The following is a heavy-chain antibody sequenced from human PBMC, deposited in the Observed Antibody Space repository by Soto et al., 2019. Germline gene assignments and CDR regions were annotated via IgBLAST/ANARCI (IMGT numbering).Heavy chain of an antibody. CDR3: AKDLDVVVVVNATRGLDV. CDR1: GFTFDNYG. Sequence: QVQLVESGGGVVQPGRSLRLSCAASGFTFDNYGLHWVRQAPGKGLEWVAVISYDGSKKFYADSVTGRFTISRDNSKNTLYLQMNTLRVEDTAVYYCAKDLDVVVVVNATRGLDVWGQGTPVTVAS. CDR2: ISYDGSKK. D-gene: IGHD2-15*01. V-gene: IGHV3-30*18. J-gene: IGHJ6*02.